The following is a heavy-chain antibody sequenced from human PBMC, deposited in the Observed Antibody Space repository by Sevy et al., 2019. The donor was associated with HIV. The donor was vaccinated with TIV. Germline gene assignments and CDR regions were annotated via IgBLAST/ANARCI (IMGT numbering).Heavy chain of an antibody. D-gene: IGHD5-12*01. CDR1: GGTFSSYA. V-gene: IGHV1-69*06. J-gene: IGHJ4*02. Sequence: ASVKVSCKASGGTFSSYAISWVRQAPGQGLEWMGGIIPIFGTANYAQKFQGRVTITADKSTSTAYMEPSSLRSEDTAVYYCAREGSGHEFDYWGQGTLVTVSS. CDR3: AREGSGHEFDY. CDR2: IIPIFGTA.